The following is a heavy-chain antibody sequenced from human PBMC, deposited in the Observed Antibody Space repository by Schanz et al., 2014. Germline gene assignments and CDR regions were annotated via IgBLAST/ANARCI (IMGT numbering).Heavy chain of an antibody. Sequence: QVPLVESGGCVVRPGRSLRLSCAASGFTFSNYGMHWVRQAPGKGLEWVAVISYDGSDKFYADSVKGRFTISRDNSNNTLSLQMNSLRNEDTAVYYCAKDRGGDYEVSYYYGMDVWGQGTTVTVSS. D-gene: IGHD4-17*01. J-gene: IGHJ6*02. CDR1: GFTFSNYG. V-gene: IGHV3-30*18. CDR2: ISYDGSDK. CDR3: AKDRGGDYEVSYYYGMDV.